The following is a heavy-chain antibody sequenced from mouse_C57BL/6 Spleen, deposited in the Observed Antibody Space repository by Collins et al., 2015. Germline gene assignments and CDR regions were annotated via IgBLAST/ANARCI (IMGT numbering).Heavy chain of an antibody. V-gene: IGHV3-2*02. CDR1: GYSITSDYA. D-gene: IGHD1-2*01. CDR2: ISYSGVT. CDR3: ARGGLLRLFFFDF. Sequence: DVQLQESGPGLVKPSQSLSLTCTVTGYSITSDYAWNWIQQFPGNKLEWMGYISYSGVTSYNPSLKSRVSFTRDTSKNRFFLHLNSVTTEDTATYYCARGGLLRLFFFDFWGQGTTLTVSS. J-gene: IGHJ2*01.